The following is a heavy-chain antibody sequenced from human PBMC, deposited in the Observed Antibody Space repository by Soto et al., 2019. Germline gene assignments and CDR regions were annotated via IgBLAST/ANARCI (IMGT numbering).Heavy chain of an antibody. CDR3: ASRGTTVTNLYYYYGMDG. CDR2: IYPGDSDT. Sequence: PGESLKISCKGSGYSFTSYWIGWVRQMPGKGLEWMGIIYPGDSDTRYSPSFQGQVTISADKSISTAYLQWSSLKASDTAMYYCASRGTTVTNLYYYYGMDGWGQGTTVTFSS. D-gene: IGHD4-4*01. J-gene: IGHJ6*02. CDR1: GYSFTSYW. V-gene: IGHV5-51*01.